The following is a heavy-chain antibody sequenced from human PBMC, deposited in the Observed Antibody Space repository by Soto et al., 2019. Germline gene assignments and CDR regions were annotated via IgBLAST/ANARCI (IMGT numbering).Heavy chain of an antibody. V-gene: IGHV1-2*02. CDR1: GYTFNRYY. D-gene: IGHD2-8*01. J-gene: IGHJ6*02. CDR2: INPNTGGT. Sequence: ASVKVSCKASGYTFNRYYMHWVRQAPGPGLGWMGWINPNTGGTTYAQKFQGRVTLTWDTSINTAYMELISLRPDDPAMYYWARERYHVLSVGIDVWGQGTSVTVSS. CDR3: ARERYHVLSVGIDV.